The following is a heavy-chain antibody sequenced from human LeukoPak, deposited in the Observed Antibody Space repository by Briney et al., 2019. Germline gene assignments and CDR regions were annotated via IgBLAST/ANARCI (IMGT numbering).Heavy chain of an antibody. D-gene: IGHD3-3*01. J-gene: IGHJ4*02. CDR2: MNPNSGNT. CDR1: GYTFTSYD. Sequence: ASVKVSCKASGYTFTSYDINWVRQATGQGLEWMGWMNPNSGNTGYAQKFQGRVTMTRNTSISTAYMELSSLRSEDTAVYYCARGGFDGYYDFWSGYYTKAYFDYWGQGTLVTVSS. CDR3: ARGGFDGYYDFWSGYYTKAYFDY. V-gene: IGHV1-8*01.